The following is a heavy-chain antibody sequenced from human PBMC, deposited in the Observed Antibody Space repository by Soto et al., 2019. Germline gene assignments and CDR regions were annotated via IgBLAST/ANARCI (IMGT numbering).Heavy chain of an antibody. V-gene: IGHV4-30-4*01. D-gene: IGHD3-22*01. Sequence: QVQLQESGPGLVKPSQTLSLTCTVSGDSISSVHYYWSWIRQPPGKGLEWIGYIHYSGSTYQNPSLKSRVTMSVDTSKNQFSLKLSSVTAADTALYYCVRGYYYDNSARPPGEWGKGTLVTVSS. CDR3: VRGYYYDNSARPPGE. CDR2: IHYSGST. CDR1: GDSISSVHYY. J-gene: IGHJ4*02.